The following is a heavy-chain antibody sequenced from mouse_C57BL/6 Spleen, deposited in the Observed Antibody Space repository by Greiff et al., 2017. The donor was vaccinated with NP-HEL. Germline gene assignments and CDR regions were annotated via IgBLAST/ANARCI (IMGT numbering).Heavy chain of an antibody. Sequence: DVMLVESGGGLVKPGGSLKLSCAASGFTFSSYTMSWVRQTPEKRLEWVATISGGGGNTYYPDSVKGRFTISRDNAKNTLYLQLSSVRSEDTALYYCERHGGGRGYFDVWGTGTTVTVSS. D-gene: IGHD3-3*01. CDR2: ISGGGGNT. CDR1: GFTFSSYT. V-gene: IGHV5-9*01. J-gene: IGHJ1*03. CDR3: ERHGGGRGYFDV.